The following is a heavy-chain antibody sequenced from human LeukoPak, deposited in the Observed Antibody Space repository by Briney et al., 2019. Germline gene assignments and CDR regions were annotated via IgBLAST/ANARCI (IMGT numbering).Heavy chain of an antibody. D-gene: IGHD5-18*01. J-gene: IGHJ6*02. CDR1: GGTFSSYA. CDR3: ARDGASAMVTPYYYYGMDV. Sequence: ASVKVSCKASGGTFSSYAISWVRQAPGQGLEWMGRIIPILGIANYAQKLQGRVTMTTDTSTSTAYMELRSLRSDDTAVYYCARDGASAMVTPYYYYGMDVWGQGTTVTVSS. V-gene: IGHV1-69*04. CDR2: IIPILGIA.